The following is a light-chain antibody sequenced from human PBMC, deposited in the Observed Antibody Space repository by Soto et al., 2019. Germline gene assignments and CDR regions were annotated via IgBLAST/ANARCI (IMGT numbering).Light chain of an antibody. Sequence: QSVLTQPPSVSGAPGQRVTISCSGISSNIGAGYDVQWYRQFPGTAPKLIIYANSDRPSGVPDRFSGSKSGTSASLAITGLQAEDEADYYCQSYDSSLIVSKVFGTGTKVTVL. J-gene: IGLJ1*01. CDR2: ANS. CDR1: SSNIGAGYD. V-gene: IGLV1-40*01. CDR3: QSYDSSLIVSKV.